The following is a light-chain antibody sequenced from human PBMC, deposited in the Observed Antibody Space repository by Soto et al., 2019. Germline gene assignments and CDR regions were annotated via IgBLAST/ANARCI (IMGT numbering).Light chain of an antibody. Sequence: EFVLTQSPGTLSLSPGERATLSCRASQTVRNNYLAWYQQKPGQAPRLLIYDASSRATGIPDRFSGSGSGTDFTLTISRLEPEDFAVYYCQQYGSSPQTFGQGTRLEI. J-gene: IGKJ5*01. CDR2: DAS. CDR1: QTVRNNY. CDR3: QQYGSSPQT. V-gene: IGKV3-20*01.